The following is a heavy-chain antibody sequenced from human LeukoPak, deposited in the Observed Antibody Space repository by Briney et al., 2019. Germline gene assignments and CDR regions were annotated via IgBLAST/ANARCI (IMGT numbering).Heavy chain of an antibody. CDR3: ARAGYRDAYNW. J-gene: IGHJ4*02. Sequence: GGSLRLSCAASGFTFSSYWMDWVRQAPGRGRVWISRINSDGSSRSYAGSVKRRFTNSRDNAKNTLSQQMNRLRAEDTAVYYCARAGYRDAYNWWGQGTLVTV. CDR2: INSDGSSR. D-gene: IGHD5-24*01. V-gene: IGHV3-74*01. CDR1: GFTFSSYW.